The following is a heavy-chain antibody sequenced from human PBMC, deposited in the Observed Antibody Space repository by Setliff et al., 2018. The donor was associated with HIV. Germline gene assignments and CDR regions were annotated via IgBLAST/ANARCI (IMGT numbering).Heavy chain of an antibody. CDR1: AGSIRSSTYY. J-gene: IGHJ4*02. D-gene: IGHD6-19*01. Sequence: SETLSLTCTVSAGSIRSSTYYWAWIRQPPGKGLEWIGTIYYSGSTYYNPTLKSRATISVDMSKNQFSLRLSSVTAADTAVYYCIIAYSSGWLAPMGFDSWGQGTLVTVSS. CDR3: IIAYSSGWLAPMGFDS. CDR2: IYYSGST. V-gene: IGHV4-39*01.